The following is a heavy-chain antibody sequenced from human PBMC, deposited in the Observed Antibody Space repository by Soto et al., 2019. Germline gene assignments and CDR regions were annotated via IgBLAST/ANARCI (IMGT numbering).Heavy chain of an antibody. J-gene: IGHJ4*02. CDR3: VRSYDF. Sequence: GGSLRLSCAASVFTLSSAWMTWVRQAPGKGLEWVANIKEDGSERYYVHSVEGRFTVSRDNAKNSLYLQMDSLRAEDTAIYYCVRSYDFWGQGTQVTVSS. CDR2: IKEDGSER. V-gene: IGHV3-7*05. CDR1: VFTLSSAW.